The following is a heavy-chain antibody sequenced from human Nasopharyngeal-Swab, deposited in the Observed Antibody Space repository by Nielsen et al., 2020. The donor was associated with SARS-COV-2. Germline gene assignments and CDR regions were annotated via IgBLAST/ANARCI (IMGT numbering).Heavy chain of an antibody. D-gene: IGHD1-26*01. V-gene: IGHV4-34*01. CDR3: ARGQRGVWVDY. J-gene: IGHJ4*02. CDR2: INHSGST. Sequence: SETLSLTCAVYGGSFSGYYWSWIRQPPGKGLEWIGEINHSGSTNYNPSLKSRVTISVDTSKNQFSLKLSSVTAADTAVYYCARGQRGVWVDYWGQGTLVTVSS. CDR1: GGSFSGYY.